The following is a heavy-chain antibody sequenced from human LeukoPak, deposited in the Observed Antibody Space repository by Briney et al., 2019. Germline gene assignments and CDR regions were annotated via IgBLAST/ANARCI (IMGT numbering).Heavy chain of an antibody. CDR2: IGSDGTKQ. V-gene: IGHV3-30*04. CDR3: ARQMTSTRLFDS. Sequence: GRSLRLPCVASGFIFSDHAFHWVRQSPDKGLEWVALIGSDGTKQYYADSVQGRFTVSRENSKNTLFLQMNTVRADDTAVYFCARQMTSTRLFDSWGQGTLVTVSS. CDR1: GFIFSDHA. J-gene: IGHJ4*02. D-gene: IGHD5/OR15-5a*01.